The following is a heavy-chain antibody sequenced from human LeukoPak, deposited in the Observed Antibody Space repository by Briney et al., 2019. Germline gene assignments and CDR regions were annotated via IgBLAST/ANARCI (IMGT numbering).Heavy chain of an antibody. V-gene: IGHV5-51*01. CDR1: GYSFSSYW. CDR2: IYPGDSDT. Sequence: PGESLKISCKGSGYSFSSYWIGWVRQMPGKGLEWMGIIYPGDSDTRYSPSFQGQVTISADRSISTTYLQWSSLKASDTAMYYCARREPSVGDYWGQGTLVTVSS. D-gene: IGHD1-26*01. CDR3: ARREPSVGDY. J-gene: IGHJ4*02.